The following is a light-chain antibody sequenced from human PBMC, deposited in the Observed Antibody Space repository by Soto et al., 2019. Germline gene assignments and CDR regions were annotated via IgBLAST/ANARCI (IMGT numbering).Light chain of an antibody. CDR2: AAS. Sequence: EIVMTQSPATLSVSPGERATLSCRASQSVSSKLAWFQQKRGQAPRLLIYAASSRATSIPDRFSGSGSGTDFTLTISDVQPEDFALYYCQQYGSSPLTFGGGTKVDIK. CDR1: QSVSSK. J-gene: IGKJ4*01. CDR3: QQYGSSPLT. V-gene: IGKV3D-15*02.